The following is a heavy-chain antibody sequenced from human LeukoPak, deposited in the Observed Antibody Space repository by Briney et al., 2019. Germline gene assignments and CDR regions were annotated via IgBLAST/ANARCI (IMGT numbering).Heavy chain of an antibody. CDR3: ANPRYDSSGYYYVD. CDR2: INGGSGNT. CDR1: GYTFTHYT. D-gene: IGHD3-22*01. Sequence: ASVTVSCRASGYTFTHYTMHWLRQAPGQRLDWMGWINGGSGNTKYSPEFQGRVTITRDTSASTAYMELSSLRSEDTAVYYCANPRYDSSGYYYVDWGQGTLVTVSS. V-gene: IGHV1-3*01. J-gene: IGHJ4*02.